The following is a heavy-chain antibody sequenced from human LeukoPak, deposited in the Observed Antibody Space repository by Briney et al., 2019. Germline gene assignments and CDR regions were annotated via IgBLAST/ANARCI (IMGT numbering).Heavy chain of an antibody. CDR1: GGSFSGYY. V-gene: IGHV4-34*01. CDR3: ASGYAPGWYFDL. Sequence: SETLSLTCAVYGGSFSGYYWSWIRQPPGKGLEWIGEINHSGSTNYNPSLKSRVTISVDTSENQFSLKLSSVTAADTAVYYCASGYAPGWYFDLWGRGTLVTVSS. D-gene: IGHD3-16*01. J-gene: IGHJ2*01. CDR2: INHSGST.